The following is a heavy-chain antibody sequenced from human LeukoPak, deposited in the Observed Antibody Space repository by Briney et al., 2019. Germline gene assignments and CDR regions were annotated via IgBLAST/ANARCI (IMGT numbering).Heavy chain of an antibody. Sequence: GGSLRLSCAASGFTFSGYALSWVRQAPGKGLVWVSRINSDGSSTSYADSVKGRFTISRDNAKNTLYLQMNSLRAEDTAVYYCARGIGLDFDYWGQGTLVTVSS. J-gene: IGHJ4*02. CDR3: ARGIGLDFDY. V-gene: IGHV3-74*01. CDR1: GFTFSGYA. CDR2: INSDGSST. D-gene: IGHD2-15*01.